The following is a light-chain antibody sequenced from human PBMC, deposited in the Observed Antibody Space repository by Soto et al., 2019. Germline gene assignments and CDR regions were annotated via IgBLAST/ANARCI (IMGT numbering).Light chain of an antibody. CDR1: QSISLS. Sequence: DIRMTQSPSTLSAFVGDRVTITCRASQSISLSLAWYQQKPGKAPDLLISDASNLERGVPSRFSGSGSGTEFTLTISSLQPDDFETYYCQQYNSYWTFGPGTKVESK. CDR2: DAS. J-gene: IGKJ1*01. V-gene: IGKV1-5*01. CDR3: QQYNSYWT.